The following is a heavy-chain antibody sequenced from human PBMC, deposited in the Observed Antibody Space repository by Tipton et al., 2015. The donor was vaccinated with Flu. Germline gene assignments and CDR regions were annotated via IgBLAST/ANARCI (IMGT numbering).Heavy chain of an antibody. CDR2: ISLDGSGR. CDR1: THSYHI. Sequence: THSYHILHWVRQAPGKGLEWVAGISLDGSGRHYGDSVKDRFTISRDNSKNTFYLQLNSLTSEDTAVYYCAREGGSSGHAGYFDTWGQGTLVTVSS. J-gene: IGHJ4*02. CDR3: AREGGSSGHAGYFDT. V-gene: IGHV3-30*01. D-gene: IGHD5-12*01.